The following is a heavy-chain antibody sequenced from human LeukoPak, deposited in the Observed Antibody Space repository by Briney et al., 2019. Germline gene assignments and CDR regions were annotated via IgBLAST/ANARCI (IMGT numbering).Heavy chain of an antibody. CDR2: ISYDGSNK. V-gene: IGHV3-30*07. CDR3: ARNRIVVVSPDY. Sequence: GGSPRLSCADSGFTFSSYAMHWGRHAPGKGLEWGAVISYDGSNKYYADSVKGRFTISRDNSKNTLYLQMNSLRAEDTAVDYCARNRIVVVSPDYWGQGTLVTVSS. D-gene: IGHD3-22*01. CDR1: GFTFSSYA. J-gene: IGHJ4*02.